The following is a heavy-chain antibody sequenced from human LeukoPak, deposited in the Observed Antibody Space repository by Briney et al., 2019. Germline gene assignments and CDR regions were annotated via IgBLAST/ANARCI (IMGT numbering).Heavy chain of an antibody. J-gene: IGHJ1*01. CDR3: ALGDTSGYYYFQH. D-gene: IGHD3-22*01. CDR1: GFTFSSYA. V-gene: IGHV3-23*01. CDR2: ISGSGGST. Sequence: AGGSLRLSCAASGFTFSSYAMSWVRQAPGKGLEWVSAISGSGGSTYYTDSVKGRFTISRDNSKNTLYLQMNSLRAEDTAVYYCALGDTSGYYYFQHWGQGTLVTVSS.